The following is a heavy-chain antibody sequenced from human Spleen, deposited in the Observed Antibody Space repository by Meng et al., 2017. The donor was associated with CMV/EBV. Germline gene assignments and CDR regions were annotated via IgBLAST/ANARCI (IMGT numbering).Heavy chain of an antibody. J-gene: IGHJ4*02. CDR2: IRYDGSNQ. V-gene: IGHV3-30*02. CDR1: GFTVSSNS. D-gene: IGHD1-26*01. CDR3: AKKGDPGATGYLEY. Sequence: GESLKISCAASGFTVSSNSMAWVRQAPGKGLEWVAFIRYDGSNQFYADSVKGRFTISRDNSKNTLYLQMNSLRPEDTAIYHCAKKGDPGATGYLEYWGQGTLVPSPQ.